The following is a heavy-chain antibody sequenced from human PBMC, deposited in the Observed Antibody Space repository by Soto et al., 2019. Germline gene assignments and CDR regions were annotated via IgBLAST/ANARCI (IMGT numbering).Heavy chain of an antibody. J-gene: IGHJ4*01. V-gene: IGHV3-20*04. Sequence: WGSLRLSCAASGFAFDDYGMSWVRQVPGKGLECVSSINWSGGTTNYADSIKGRFTISRDNAKNSLYLQMNSLRAEDTAVYYCVRSHSASEGPVYFDFWGHGTPVTVSS. CDR1: GFAFDDYG. D-gene: IGHD4-4*01. CDR3: VRSHSASEGPVYFDF. CDR2: INWSGGTT.